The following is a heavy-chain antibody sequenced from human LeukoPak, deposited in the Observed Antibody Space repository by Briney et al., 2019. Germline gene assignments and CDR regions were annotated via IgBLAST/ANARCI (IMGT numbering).Heavy chain of an antibody. Sequence: PSETLSLTCSVSGGSISSSNYYWGWIRQPPGKGLEWIGSIYYGGTTYYNPSLKSRVSISVDTSKNQFSLMLTSVTAADTAVYYCARRGPSVVQGVITTVFDYWGQGTLVPVSS. D-gene: IGHD3-10*01. CDR2: IYYGGTT. CDR3: ARRGPSVVQGVITTVFDY. V-gene: IGHV4-39*01. CDR1: GGSISSSNYY. J-gene: IGHJ4*02.